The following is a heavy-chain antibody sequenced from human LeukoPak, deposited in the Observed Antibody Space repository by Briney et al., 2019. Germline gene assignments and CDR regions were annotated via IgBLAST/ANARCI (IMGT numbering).Heavy chain of an antibody. V-gene: IGHV4-61*02. CDR3: ASSLGTTTDFDY. D-gene: IGHD1-14*01. CDR1: GGSISSGSYY. J-gene: IGHJ4*02. CDR2: IYTSGST. Sequence: ASETLSLTCTVSGGSISSGSYYWSWIRQPAGKGLEWIGRIYTSGSTNYNPSLKSRVTLSVDTSKNQFPLKLSSVTAADTAVYHCASSLGTTTDFDYWGQGTLVTVPS.